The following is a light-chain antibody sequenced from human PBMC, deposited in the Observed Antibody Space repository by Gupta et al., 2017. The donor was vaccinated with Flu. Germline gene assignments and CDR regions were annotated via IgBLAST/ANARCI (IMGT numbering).Light chain of an antibody. CDR1: EDVKTW. V-gene: IGKV1-5*03. J-gene: IGKJ1*01. Sequence: DVQMTQSPSILSASIGDTVTVTCRASEDVKTWVAWYQQKPGKAPKLLIYKASTVDTGVPSRFSGGDSGTQFTLTVSSLQPDDIATFYCQQYNSYPLTFGQGTKVEV. CDR2: KAS. CDR3: QQYNSYPLT.